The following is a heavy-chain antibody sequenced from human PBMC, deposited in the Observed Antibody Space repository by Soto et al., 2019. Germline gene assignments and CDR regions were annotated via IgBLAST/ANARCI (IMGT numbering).Heavy chain of an antibody. D-gene: IGHD1-7*01. CDR1: GYTFTSYA. V-gene: IGHV1-3*01. J-gene: IGHJ6*03. CDR2: INAGNGNT. CDR3: ARSGTAYYYYYMDV. Sequence: GASVKVSCKASGYTFTSYAMHWVRQAPGQRLEWMGWINAGNGNTEYSQKFQGRVTITRDTSASTAYMELSSLRSEDTAVYYCARSGTAYYYYYMDVWGKGTTVTVS.